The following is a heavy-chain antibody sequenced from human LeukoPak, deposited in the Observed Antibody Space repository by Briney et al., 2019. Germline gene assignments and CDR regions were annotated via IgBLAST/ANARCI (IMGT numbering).Heavy chain of an antibody. Sequence: GGSLRLSCVVSGFSFGSEAMSWVRQAPGRGLEWVSSISPGGGTTYYADSVKGRFTISRDNSKNTLYVQMNSLRAEDTAIYYCAKSRSGSANWALRIFDNWGQGTLVTVSS. V-gene: IGHV3-23*01. J-gene: IGHJ4*02. CDR2: ISPGGGTT. D-gene: IGHD3-10*01. CDR3: AKSRSGSANWALRIFDN. CDR1: GFSFGSEA.